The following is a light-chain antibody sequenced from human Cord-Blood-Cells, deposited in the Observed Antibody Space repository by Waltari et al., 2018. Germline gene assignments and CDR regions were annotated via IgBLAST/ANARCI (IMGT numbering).Light chain of an antibody. J-gene: IGKJ2*01. V-gene: IGKV3-15*01. CDR2: GAS. CDR3: QQCNSTPPYT. CDR1: QSVSSH. Sequence: EIVMTQSPATLSVSPGARATIPCRASQSVSSHLDWYQQKPGQAPRLLIYGASTMASGVPARFSGSGSGTDFTLTISSLQSEDFAVYYCQQCNSTPPYTFGQGTKLEIK.